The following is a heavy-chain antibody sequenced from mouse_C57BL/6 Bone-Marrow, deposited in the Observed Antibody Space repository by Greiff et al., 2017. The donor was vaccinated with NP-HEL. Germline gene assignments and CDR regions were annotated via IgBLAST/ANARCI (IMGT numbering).Heavy chain of an antibody. CDR1: GYTFPGYW. Sequence: VQLQQSGAELMKPGASVKLSCKATGYTFPGYWIEWVKQRPGHGLEWIGEILPGSGSTYYNEKFKGKATFTADTSSNTAYMQLSSLTTEDSAIYYCARDHYGSSYFDYWGQGTTLTVSS. D-gene: IGHD1-1*01. J-gene: IGHJ2*01. CDR3: ARDHYGSSYFDY. V-gene: IGHV1-9*01. CDR2: ILPGSGST.